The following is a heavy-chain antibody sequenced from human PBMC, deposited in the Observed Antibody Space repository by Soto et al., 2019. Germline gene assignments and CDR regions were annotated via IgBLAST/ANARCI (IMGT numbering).Heavy chain of an antibody. CDR1: GYTFTGYY. V-gene: IGHV1-2*02. CDR2: INPNSGGT. Sequence: QVQLVQSGAEVKKPGASVKVSCKASGYTFTGYYMHWVRQAPGQGLEWMGWINPNSGGTNYAQKVQGRVTMTRDTSISTAYMELSRLRSDDTAVYYCAQMTAAPLYYYYGMDVWGQGTTVTVSS. J-gene: IGHJ6*02. CDR3: AQMTAAPLYYYYGMDV. D-gene: IGHD5-18*01.